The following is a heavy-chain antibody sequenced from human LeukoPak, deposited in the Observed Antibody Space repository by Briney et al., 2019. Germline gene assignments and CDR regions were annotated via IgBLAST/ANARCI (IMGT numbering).Heavy chain of an antibody. Sequence: SVQVSCNSSGGILPTYVITWVRPAPGQGLEWMGGIHPTFGAPNYAQKFQGRVMITTDESTGTDYMELFSLTSEDTAVYYCARATGRGYTYGAAAYWGQGTLVTVSS. CDR2: IHPTFGAP. CDR3: ARATGRGYTYGAAAY. D-gene: IGHD5-18*01. CDR1: GGILPTYV. V-gene: IGHV1-69*05. J-gene: IGHJ4*02.